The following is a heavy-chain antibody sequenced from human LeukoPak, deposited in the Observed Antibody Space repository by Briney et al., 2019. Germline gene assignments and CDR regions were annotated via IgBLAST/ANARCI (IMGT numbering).Heavy chain of an antibody. Sequence: SETLSLTCAVYGGSFSGYYWSWIRQPPGKGLEWIGEINHSGSTNYNPSLKSRVTISVDTSKNQFSLKLSSVTAADTAVYYCARGRRSCSSTSCYTAGWFDPWDQGTLVTVSS. CDR1: GGSFSGYY. CDR3: ARGRRSCSSTSCYTAGWFDP. CDR2: INHSGST. J-gene: IGHJ5*02. V-gene: IGHV4-34*01. D-gene: IGHD2-2*02.